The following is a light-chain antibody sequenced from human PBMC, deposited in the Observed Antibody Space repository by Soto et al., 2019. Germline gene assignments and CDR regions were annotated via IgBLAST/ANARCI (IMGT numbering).Light chain of an antibody. J-gene: IGKJ5*01. V-gene: IGKV1-33*01. CDR2: AAS. CDR3: QQYDSPPT. CDR1: QAIDNY. Sequence: DIQMTQSPSSLSASVGDRVTITCQASQAIDNYLNWYQQKPGKAPKLLIHAASNLETGVPSRFSGSGSGTDFSFTISSLQPEDLATYYCQQYDSPPTFGQGTRLEMK.